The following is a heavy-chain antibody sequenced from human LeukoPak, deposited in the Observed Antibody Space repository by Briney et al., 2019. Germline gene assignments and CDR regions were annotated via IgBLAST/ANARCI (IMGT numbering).Heavy chain of an antibody. CDR1: RFTFSSYA. Sequence: PGGSLRLSCAASRFTFSSYAMSWVRQAPGKGLEWVSAISGSGGSTYYADSVKGRFTISRDNSKNTLYLQMNSLRAEDTAVYYCAKDERRGSCYSFDYWGQGTLVTVSS. J-gene: IGHJ4*02. D-gene: IGHD2-15*01. CDR2: ISGSGGST. CDR3: AKDERRGSCYSFDY. V-gene: IGHV3-23*01.